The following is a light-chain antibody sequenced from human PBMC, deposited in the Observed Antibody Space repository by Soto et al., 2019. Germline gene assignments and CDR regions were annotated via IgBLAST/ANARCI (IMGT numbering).Light chain of an antibody. V-gene: IGLV1-47*02. Sequence: QSVLTQPPSASGTPGQKVFISCSGSSSNIGGTNYAYWYQQLPGAAPKLLMHSNNLRPSGVPERISGSKFGTAASLAISGLRSEDEAVYYCVSWDDRLGAVIFGGGTKVTV. CDR2: SNN. CDR1: SSNIGGTNY. CDR3: VSWDDRLGAVI. J-gene: IGLJ2*01.